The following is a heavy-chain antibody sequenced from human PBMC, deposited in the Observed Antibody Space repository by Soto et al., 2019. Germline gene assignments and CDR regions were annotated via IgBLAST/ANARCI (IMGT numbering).Heavy chain of an antibody. J-gene: IGHJ6*02. D-gene: IGHD3-3*01. Sequence: SETLSLTCAVSGGSINTFDFSWSWIRQPPGRGLEWIGSIYQSGRTYYTPSLKSRVTMSLEKSKNQFSLKINSVVAADTAIYYCAREMTIFGVAPGGGVDVWGQGTTVTVSS. V-gene: IGHV4-30-2*01. CDR3: AREMTIFGVAPGGGVDV. CDR1: GGSINTFDFS. CDR2: IYQSGRT.